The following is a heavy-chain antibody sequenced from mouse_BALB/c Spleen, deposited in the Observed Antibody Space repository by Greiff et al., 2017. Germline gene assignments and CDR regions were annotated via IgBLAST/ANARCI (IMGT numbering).Heavy chain of an antibody. CDR3: ARDYYYGNWGFAY. V-gene: IGHV5-17*02. Sequence: EVKLVESGGGLVQPGGSRKLSCAASGFTFSSFGMHWVRQAPEKGLEWVAYISSGSSTIYYADTVKGRFTISRDNPKNTLFLQMTSLRSEDTAMYYCARDYYYGNWGFAYWGQGTLVTVSA. J-gene: IGHJ3*01. CDR2: ISSGSSTI. CDR1: GFTFSSFG. D-gene: IGHD2-1*01.